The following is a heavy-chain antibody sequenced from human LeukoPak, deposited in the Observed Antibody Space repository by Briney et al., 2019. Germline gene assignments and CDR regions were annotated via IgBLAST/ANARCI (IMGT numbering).Heavy chain of an antibody. CDR2: IKNKADGGTT. Sequence: GGSLRLSCGASGIIFKDAWMNWVRLAPGKGLEWVGRIKNKADGGTTDYAAPERGRFIISRDDSKNRLYLQMNSLKTEDTAVYYCTTSGTPFQYWGQGTLVTVSS. D-gene: IGHD3-10*01. CDR3: TTSGTPFQY. J-gene: IGHJ4*02. CDR1: GIIFKDAW. V-gene: IGHV3-15*01.